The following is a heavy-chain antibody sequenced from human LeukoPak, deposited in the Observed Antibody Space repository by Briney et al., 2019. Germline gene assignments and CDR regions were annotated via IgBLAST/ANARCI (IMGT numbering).Heavy chain of an antibody. CDR3: AKAPFNEGRIFVY. D-gene: IGHD1-1*01. V-gene: IGHV3-23*01. CDR1: GFTFTSCA. CDR2: IGGNGVNT. J-gene: IGHJ4*02. Sequence: GGSLRLSCTASGFTFTSCAMTWVRQAPGKGLEWVSTIGGNGVNTYYADSVKGRFTISRDNSKNTTFLEVSSLRAEDTAVYYCAKAPFNEGRIFVYWGQGTLVTVSS.